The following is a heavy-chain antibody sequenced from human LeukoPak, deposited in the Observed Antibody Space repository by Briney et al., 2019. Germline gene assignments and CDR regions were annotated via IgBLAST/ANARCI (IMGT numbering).Heavy chain of an antibody. CDR3: ARVQLAYDYVWGSYRYLGYFDY. CDR1: GGSVSSGSYY. D-gene: IGHD3-16*02. Sequence: KPSETLSLTCTVSGGSVSSGSYYWSWIRQPPGKGLEWIGYIYYSGSTNYNPSLKSRVTISVDTSKNQFSLKLSSVTAADTAVYYCARVQLAYDYVWGSYRYLGYFDYWGQGTLVTVSS. CDR2: IYYSGST. V-gene: IGHV4-61*01. J-gene: IGHJ4*02.